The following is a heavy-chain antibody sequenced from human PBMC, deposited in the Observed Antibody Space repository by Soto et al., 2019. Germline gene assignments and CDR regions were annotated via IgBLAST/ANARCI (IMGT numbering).Heavy chain of an antibody. CDR1: GGSISPDF. V-gene: IGHV4-59*01. J-gene: IGHJ4*02. Sequence: SETLSLTCSVSGGSISPDFWGWIRQSPGKGLEWIGYIYYKGSTNYNPSLKSRVTISVDTSKNQVSLNLSSVTAADTAVYYCARAVDRAAPGVDYWGRGTLVTVSS. D-gene: IGHD6-13*01. CDR3: ARAVDRAAPGVDY. CDR2: IYYKGST.